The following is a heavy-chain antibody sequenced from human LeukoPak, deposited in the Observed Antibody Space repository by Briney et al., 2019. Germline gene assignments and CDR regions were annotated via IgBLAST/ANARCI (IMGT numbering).Heavy chain of an antibody. J-gene: IGHJ4*02. CDR1: GGSFSGYY. D-gene: IGHD2-8*01. CDR3: ARPSRTNYYFDY. Sequence: PSETLSLTCAVYGGSFSGYYWSWIRQPPGKGLEWIGEINHSGSTNYNPSLKSRVTISVDTSKNQFSLKLSSVTAADTAVYYCARPSRTNYYFDYWGQGTLVTVSS. CDR2: INHSGST. V-gene: IGHV4-34*01.